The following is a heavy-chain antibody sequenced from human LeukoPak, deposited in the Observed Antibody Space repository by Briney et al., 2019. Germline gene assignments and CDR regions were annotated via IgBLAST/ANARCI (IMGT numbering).Heavy chain of an antibody. CDR1: GYTLTELS. CDR3: ATVSYNLDYYYMDV. J-gene: IGHJ6*03. D-gene: IGHD5-24*01. Sequence: ASVKVSCKVSGYTLTELSMHWVRQTPGKGLEWMGGFDPEDGETIYAQKFEGRVTMTEDTSTDTVYMELSSLRSEDTAVYYCATVSYNLDYYYMDVWGKGTTVTVSS. CDR2: FDPEDGET. V-gene: IGHV1-24*01.